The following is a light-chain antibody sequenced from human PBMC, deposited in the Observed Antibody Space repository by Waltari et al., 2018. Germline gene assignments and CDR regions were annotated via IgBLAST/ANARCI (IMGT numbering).Light chain of an antibody. J-gene: IGLJ1*01. CDR1: SSDVGGYNY. CDR2: DVS. Sequence: QSALTQPASVSGSPGQSITISCTGTSSDVGGYNYVSWYQQHPGKAPKLMIDDVSKRPSGVSNRFSGSKSDNTASLTISGVQAEDEADYYCSSFTSTSGYVFGTGTKVTVL. CDR3: SSFTSTSGYV. V-gene: IGLV2-14*01.